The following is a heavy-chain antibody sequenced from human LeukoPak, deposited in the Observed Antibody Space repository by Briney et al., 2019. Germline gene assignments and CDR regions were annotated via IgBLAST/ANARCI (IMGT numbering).Heavy chain of an antibody. CDR2: ISYDGSNK. CDR1: GFTFNNYW. J-gene: IGHJ4*02. CDR3: ARSSSSLDY. Sequence: PGGSLRLSCAASGFTFNNYWMSWVRQAPGKGLEWVAVISYDGSNKYYADSVKGRFTISRDNSKNTLYLQMNSLRAEDTAVYYCARSSSSLDYWGQGTLVTVSS. D-gene: IGHD6-6*01. V-gene: IGHV3-30*03.